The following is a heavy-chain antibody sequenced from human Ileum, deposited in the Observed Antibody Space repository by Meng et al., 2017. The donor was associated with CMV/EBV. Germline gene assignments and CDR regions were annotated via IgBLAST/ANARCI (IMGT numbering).Heavy chain of an antibody. CDR2: IYYSGST. CDR3: ARTNYGDYNWFDP. Sequence: QLQESGPGLVKPSQTLSLTCTASGGSISSGGFYWSWIRQHPGKGLEWIGYIYYSGSTYYNPSLRSRVAISIDTSKNQFSLKLTSVTAADTAVYFCARTNYGDYNWFDPWGQGTLVTVSS. CDR1: GGSISSGGFY. J-gene: IGHJ5*02. D-gene: IGHD4-17*01. V-gene: IGHV4-31*02.